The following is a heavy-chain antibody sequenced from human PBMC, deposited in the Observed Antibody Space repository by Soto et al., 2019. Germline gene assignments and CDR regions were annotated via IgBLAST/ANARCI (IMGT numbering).Heavy chain of an antibody. D-gene: IGHD3-3*01. Sequence: GGSLRLSCAASGFTFSSYAMHWVRQAPGKGLEWVAVISYDGSNKYYADSVKGRFTISRDNSKNTLYLQMNSLRAEDTAVYYCARAGLYYDFWSGYYTPPAYYYYGMDVWGQGTTVTVSS. CDR3: ARAGLYYDFWSGYYTPPAYYYYGMDV. CDR1: GFTFSSYA. J-gene: IGHJ6*02. V-gene: IGHV3-30-3*01. CDR2: ISYDGSNK.